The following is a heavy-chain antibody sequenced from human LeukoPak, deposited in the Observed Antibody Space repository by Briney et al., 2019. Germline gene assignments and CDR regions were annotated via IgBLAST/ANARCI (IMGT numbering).Heavy chain of an antibody. CDR2: ISSSGSTI. CDR1: GFTFSDYY. D-gene: IGHD3-22*01. Sequence: GGSLRLSCAASGFTFSDYYMSWIRQAPGKGLEWVSYISSSGSTIYYADSVKGRFTISRDNAKSSLYLQMNSLRAEDTAVYYCARDGNDSSGYYEEGLFDYWGQGTLVTVSS. CDR3: ARDGNDSSGYYEEGLFDY. J-gene: IGHJ4*02. V-gene: IGHV3-11*01.